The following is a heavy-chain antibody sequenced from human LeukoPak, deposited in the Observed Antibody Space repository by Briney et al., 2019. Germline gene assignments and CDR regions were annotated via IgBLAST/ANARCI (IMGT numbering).Heavy chain of an antibody. D-gene: IGHD2-2*01. J-gene: IGHJ6*03. Sequence: GASVKVSCKASGYTFTSYGISWVRQAPGQGLEWMGWISAYNGNTNYAQKLQGRVTMTTDTSTSTAYMELRSLRSDDTAVYYCARGRNVVVPAAMTYYYYYMDVWGKGTTVTVSS. V-gene: IGHV1-18*01. CDR1: GYTFTSYG. CDR3: ARGRNVVVPAAMTYYYYYMDV. CDR2: ISAYNGNT.